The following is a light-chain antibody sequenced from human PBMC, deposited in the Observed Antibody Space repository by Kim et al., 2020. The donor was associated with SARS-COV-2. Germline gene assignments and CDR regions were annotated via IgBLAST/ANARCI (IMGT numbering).Light chain of an antibody. CDR1: QVINSD. Sequence: QLTQSPSSLPASVGDRVTITCRASQVINSDLAWYQQVPGEAPKLLMYAATSLQSGVPSRFSGSRSGTDFTLTISSLQPEDFATYYCQQLNSYPHTFGQGTKLEI. CDR2: AAT. J-gene: IGKJ2*01. V-gene: IGKV1-9*01. CDR3: QQLNSYPHT.